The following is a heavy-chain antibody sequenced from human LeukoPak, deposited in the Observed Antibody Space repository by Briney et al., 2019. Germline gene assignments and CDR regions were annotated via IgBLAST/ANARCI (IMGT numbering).Heavy chain of an antibody. CDR1: GVSISSGSYY. CDR3: ARDWDLTYCSSASCYSGAFDI. Sequence: PSETLSLTCTVSGVSISSGSYYWSWIRQPAGKGLEWIGRVYSNGGTNYNPSLKSRVTMSVDTSRDQFSLRLSSVTAADTAVYYCARDWDLTYCSSASCYSGAFDIWGQGTMVTVSS. D-gene: IGHD2-2*01. V-gene: IGHV4-61*02. J-gene: IGHJ3*02. CDR2: VYSNGGT.